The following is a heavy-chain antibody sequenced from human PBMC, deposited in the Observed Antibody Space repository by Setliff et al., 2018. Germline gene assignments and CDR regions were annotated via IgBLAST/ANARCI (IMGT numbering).Heavy chain of an antibody. CDR2: ISGYNGNT. V-gene: IGHV1-18*01. CDR3: ARDLYYYDSSDHCAADPGGDGYNMRIDH. Sequence: ASVKVSCKASGYTFTSYGISWVRQAPGQGLEWMGWISGYNGNTNYAQNLQGRVTMTRDTSISTAYMELSRQRSDDTAVYYCARDLYYYDSSDHCAADPGGDGYNMRIDHWGPGTLVTVSS. D-gene: IGHD3-22*01. J-gene: IGHJ4*02. CDR1: GYTFTSYG.